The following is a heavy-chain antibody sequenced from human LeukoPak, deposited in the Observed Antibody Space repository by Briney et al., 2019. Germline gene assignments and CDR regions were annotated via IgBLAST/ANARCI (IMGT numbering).Heavy chain of an antibody. CDR2: TSGSGGST. Sequence: GGSLRLSCAASGFTFSSYAMSWVRQAPGKGLEWVSTTSGSGGSTYYADSVKGRFTISRDNSKNTLYLQMNSLRADDTAVYYCAKERGTYGDRPQSDYWGQGTLVTVSS. CDR1: GFTFSSYA. CDR3: AKERGTYGDRPQSDY. J-gene: IGHJ4*02. D-gene: IGHD4-17*01. V-gene: IGHV3-23*01.